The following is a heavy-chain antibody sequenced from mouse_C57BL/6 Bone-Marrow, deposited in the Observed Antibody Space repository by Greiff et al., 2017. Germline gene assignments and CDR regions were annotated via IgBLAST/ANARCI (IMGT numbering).Heavy chain of an antibody. CDR3: VGTWVYAMDY. J-gene: IGHJ4*01. Sequence: EVQVVESGGGLVQPKGSLKLSCAASGFTFNTYAMHWVRQAPGKGLEWVARIRSKSSNYATYYADSVKDRFTISRADSQSMLYLQMNNLKTEDTAMYYCVGTWVYAMDYWGQGTSVTVSS. D-gene: IGHD3-3*01. V-gene: IGHV10-3*01. CDR2: IRSKSSNYAT. CDR1: GFTFNTYA.